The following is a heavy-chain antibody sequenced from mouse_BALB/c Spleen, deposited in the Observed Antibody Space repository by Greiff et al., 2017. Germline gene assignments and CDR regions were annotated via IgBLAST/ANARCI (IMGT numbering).Heavy chain of an antibody. J-gene: IGHJ4*01. CDR2: IYPGDGDT. D-gene: IGHD2-10*02. CDR3: ARSLDPPMDY. CDR1: GYAFSSSW. Sequence: QVQLQQSGPELVKPGASVKISCKASGYAFSSSWMNWVKQRPGQGLEWIGRIYPGDGDTNYNGKFKGKATLTADKSSSTAYMQLSSLTSVDSAVYFCARSLDPPMDYWGQGTSVTVSS. V-gene: IGHV1-82*01.